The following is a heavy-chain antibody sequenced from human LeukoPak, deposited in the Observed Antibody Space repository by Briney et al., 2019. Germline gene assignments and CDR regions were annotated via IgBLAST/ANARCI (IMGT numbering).Heavy chain of an antibody. CDR2: INPNSGGT. J-gene: IGHJ6*03. CDR1: GYTFTGYY. D-gene: IGHD6-13*01. V-gene: IGHV1-2*02. CDR3: ARERGSSWYGYYYYMDV. Sequence: ASVKVSCKASGYTFTGYYMHWVRQAPGQGLEWMGWINPNSGGTNYAQKFQGRVTMTRDTSISTAYMELSRLRSDDTAVYYCARERGSSWYGYYYYMDVWGKGTTVTVS.